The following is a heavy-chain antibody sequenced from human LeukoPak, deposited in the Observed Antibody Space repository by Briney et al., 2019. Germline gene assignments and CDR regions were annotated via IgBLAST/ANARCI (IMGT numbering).Heavy chain of an antibody. CDR1: GFTFSSYG. V-gene: IGHV3-30*18. CDR3: ANPPVQLWLSVDY. CDR2: ISYDGSNK. J-gene: IGHJ4*02. D-gene: IGHD5-18*01. Sequence: GGSLRLSCAASGFTFSSYGMHWVRQAPGKGLEWVAVISYDGSNKYYADSVKGRFTISRDNSKNTLYLQMNSLRAEDTAVYYCANPPVQLWLSVDYWGQGTLVTVSS.